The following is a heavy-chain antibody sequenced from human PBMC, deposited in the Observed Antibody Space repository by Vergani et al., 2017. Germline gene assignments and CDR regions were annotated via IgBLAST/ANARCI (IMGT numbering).Heavy chain of an antibody. J-gene: IGHJ5*02. V-gene: IGHV1-69*06. CDR1: GGTFSSYA. D-gene: IGHD1-26*01. Sequence: QVQLVQSGAEVKKPGSSVKVSCKASGGTFSSYAISWVRQAPGQGLEWMGGIIPIFGTANYAQKFQGRVTITADKSTRTAYMELSSLRSEETAVYYCARDSGSYSKWVGWFDPWGQGTLVTVSS. CDR3: ARDSGSYSKWVGWFDP. CDR2: IIPIFGTA.